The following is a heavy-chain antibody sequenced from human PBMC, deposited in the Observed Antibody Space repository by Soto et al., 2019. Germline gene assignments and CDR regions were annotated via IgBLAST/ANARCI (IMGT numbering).Heavy chain of an antibody. CDR3: SSLLVTSIWPSYFGD. V-gene: IGHV4-39*01. CDR2: IHYSGST. CDR1: GGSISSNSYY. J-gene: IGHJ4*02. D-gene: IGHD6-13*01. Sequence: PSETLSLTCTVSGGSISSNSYYWGWIRQPPGKGLEWIGCIHYSGSTYYNPSLRSRVTSSVDTSKNQFSLKVSSVTAADTAVYYCSSLLVTSIWPSYFGDWGQLSPVTV.